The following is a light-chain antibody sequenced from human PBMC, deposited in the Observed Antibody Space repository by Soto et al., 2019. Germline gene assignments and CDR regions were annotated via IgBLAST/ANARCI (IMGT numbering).Light chain of an antibody. V-gene: IGKV1-6*01. J-gene: IGKJ2*01. CDR2: AAS. Sequence: AIPMTQSPPSLSASVGDRVTITCRASQGIRNDLAWYQKKPGKAPKLLIYAASNLQGGVPSRFSGRGSGRDFTLTISSLQPEDFATYYCLQDYNYPYTFGQGTKLEIK. CDR1: QGIRND. CDR3: LQDYNYPYT.